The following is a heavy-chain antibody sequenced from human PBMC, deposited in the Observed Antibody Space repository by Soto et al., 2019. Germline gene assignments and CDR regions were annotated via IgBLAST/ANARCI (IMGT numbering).Heavy chain of an antibody. CDR2: IGSRGESYAT. V-gene: IGHV3-73*01. CDR3: ARDPPSSNYDSSGYYPEYFQH. Sequence: GESLKISCAASGFTFGASALQWVRQASGKGLEWLGRIGSRGESYATTYDVSVKGRFTISRDNAKNSLYLQMNSLRDEDTAVYYCARDPPSSNYDSSGYYPEYFQHWGQGTLVTVSS. D-gene: IGHD3-22*01. CDR1: GFTFGASA. J-gene: IGHJ1*01.